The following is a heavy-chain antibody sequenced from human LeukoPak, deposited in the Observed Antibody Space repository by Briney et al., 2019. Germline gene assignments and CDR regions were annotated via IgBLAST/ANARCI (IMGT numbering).Heavy chain of an antibody. V-gene: IGHV4-34*01. CDR3: ARDRRVTTFHWFDP. CDR2: INHSGST. D-gene: IGHD4-17*01. J-gene: IGHJ5*02. CDR1: GGSFSGYY. Sequence: SETLSLTCAVYGGSFSGYYWSWIRQPPGKGLEWIGEINHSGSTNYNPSLKSRVTISVDTSKNQFSLKLSSVTAADTAVYYCARDRRVTTFHWFDPWGQGTLVTVSS.